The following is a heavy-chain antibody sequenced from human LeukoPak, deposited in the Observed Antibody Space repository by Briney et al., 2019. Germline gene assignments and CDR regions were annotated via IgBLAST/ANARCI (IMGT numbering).Heavy chain of an antibody. D-gene: IGHD6-13*01. CDR1: GFTFSSYS. Sequence: TGGSLRLSCAASGFTFSSYSMNWVRQAPGKGLEWVSSISSSSSYIYYADSVKGRFTISRDNAKNSLYLQMNSLRAEDTAVYYCARDSGIAAADAPYYYYGMDVWGQGTTVTVSS. CDR3: ARDSGIAAADAPYYYYGMDV. CDR2: ISSSSSYI. V-gene: IGHV3-21*01. J-gene: IGHJ6*02.